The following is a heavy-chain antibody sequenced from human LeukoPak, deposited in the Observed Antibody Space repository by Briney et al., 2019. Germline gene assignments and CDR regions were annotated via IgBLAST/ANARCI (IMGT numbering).Heavy chain of an antibody. CDR1: GFTFSSYS. J-gene: IGHJ4*02. D-gene: IGHD3-3*01. Sequence: GGSLRLSCAASGFTFSSYSMNWVRQAPGKGLEWVSSISSSSSYIYYADSVKGRFTISRDNAKNSLYPQMNSLRAEDTAVYYCARDLGPRDFWSGYYSIQFDYWGQGTLATVSS. CDR3: ARDLGPRDFWSGYYSIQFDY. V-gene: IGHV3-21*01. CDR2: ISSSSSYI.